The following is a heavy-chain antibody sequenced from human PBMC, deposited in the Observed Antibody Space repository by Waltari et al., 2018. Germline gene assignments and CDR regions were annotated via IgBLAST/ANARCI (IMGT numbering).Heavy chain of an antibody. D-gene: IGHD1-26*01. V-gene: IGHV4-39*01. J-gene: IGHJ4*02. CDR3: ARRRLGNIGYFFDN. CDR2: IYYSGNN. CDR1: GGSIRTGAYY. Sequence: QLLLRESGPGLVKPSETLSLTCSVSGGSIRTGAYYWAWIRQPPGKGLEWLGHIYYSGNNYYNPSLKTRVTISADTSNNQFSLRLTSVTAADSAVYYCARRRLGNIGYFFDNWGQGTLVTVSS.